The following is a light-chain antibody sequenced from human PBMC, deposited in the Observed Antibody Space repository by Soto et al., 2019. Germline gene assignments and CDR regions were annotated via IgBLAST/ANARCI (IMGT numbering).Light chain of an antibody. J-gene: IGLJ1*01. Sequence: QSALTQPASVSGSPGQSITISCTGTSSDVGGYNYVSWYQQHPGKAPKLMIYDVSNRPSGVSNRFSGSKSGNTASLTISGLQAEDEADYYCSSSTSSSTYVFGTGTKLTFL. CDR3: SSSTSSSTYV. CDR1: SSDVGGYNY. CDR2: DVS. V-gene: IGLV2-14*01.